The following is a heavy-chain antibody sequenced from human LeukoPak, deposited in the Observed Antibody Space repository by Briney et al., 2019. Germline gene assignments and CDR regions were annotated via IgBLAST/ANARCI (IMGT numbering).Heavy chain of an antibody. CDR1: GFTFTNAW. D-gene: IGHD3-9*01. CDR3: ITGLRYFDWPYLDY. Sequence: GGSLRLSCAASGFTFTNAWMSWVRQAPEKGLQWVGRINSQTDGGTTHYAAPVKGRFTISRDGSQNTLYLQMNSLKTEDTAVYYCITGLRYFDWPYLDYWGQGTLVTVSS. J-gene: IGHJ4*02. CDR2: INSQTDGGTT. V-gene: IGHV3-15*01.